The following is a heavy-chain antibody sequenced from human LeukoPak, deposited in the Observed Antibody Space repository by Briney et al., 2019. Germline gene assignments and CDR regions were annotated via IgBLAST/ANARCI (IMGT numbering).Heavy chain of an antibody. CDR2: IWYDGSNK. D-gene: IGHD3-22*01. Sequence: GGSLRLSCAASGFTFSSYGMHWVRQAPGKGLEWVAVIWYDGSNKYYADSVKGRFTISRDNSKNTLYLQMNSLRAEDTALYYCARDSLGYYYDSSGYYDYWGQGTLVTVSS. V-gene: IGHV3-33*01. CDR3: ARDSLGYYYDSSGYYDY. J-gene: IGHJ4*02. CDR1: GFTFSSYG.